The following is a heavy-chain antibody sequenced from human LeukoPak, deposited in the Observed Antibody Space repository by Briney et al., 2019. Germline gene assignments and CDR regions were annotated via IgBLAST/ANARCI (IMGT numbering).Heavy chain of an antibody. J-gene: IGHJ4*02. CDR1: GFTFSSYW. CDR3: ARDPEGYYGSGSYYYFDY. CDR2: IKQDGSEK. D-gene: IGHD3-10*01. V-gene: IGHV3-7*01. Sequence: GGSLRLSCAASGFTFSSYWMSWVRQAPGKGLEWVANIKQDGSEKYYVDSVKGRFTISRDNAKNSLYLQMNSLRAEDTAAYYCARDPEGYYGSGSYYYFDYWGQGTLVTVSS.